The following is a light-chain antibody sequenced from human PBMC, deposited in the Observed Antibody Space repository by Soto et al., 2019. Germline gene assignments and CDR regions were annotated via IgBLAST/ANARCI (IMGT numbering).Light chain of an antibody. V-gene: IGLV2-14*03. Sequence: QSALTQPASVSGSPGQSITISCTGASSDVGGYNYVSWYQHHPGKAPKLMICDVSNRPSGVSNRFSDSKSGNTASLIISGLQAEDEADYYCSSYTRSSTLFGGGTKVTVL. CDR2: DVS. CDR3: SSYTRSSTL. J-gene: IGLJ2*01. CDR1: SSDVGGYNY.